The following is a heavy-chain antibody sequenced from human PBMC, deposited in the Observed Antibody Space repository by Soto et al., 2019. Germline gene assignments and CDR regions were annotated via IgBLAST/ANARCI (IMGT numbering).Heavy chain of an antibody. CDR2: INHSGST. D-gene: IGHD6-13*01. CDR3: ARGCIAATCRPQSYYFDY. J-gene: IGHJ4*02. CDR1: GGSFSGYY. V-gene: IGHV4-34*01. Sequence: SETLSLTCAVYGGSFSGYYWIWIRQPPGKGLEWIGKINHSGSTNYNPSLKTRVTISVDTSKNQFSLKLTSATAADTAVYYCARGCIAATCRPQSYYFDYWSQGTLVTVSS.